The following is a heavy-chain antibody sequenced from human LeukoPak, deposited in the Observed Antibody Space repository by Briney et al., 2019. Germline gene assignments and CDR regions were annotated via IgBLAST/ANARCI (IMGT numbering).Heavy chain of an antibody. D-gene: IGHD2-2*02. CDR1: GYTFTSYD. J-gene: IGHJ6*03. V-gene: IGHV1-8*01. Sequence: ASVKVSCKASGYTFTSYDINWVRQATGQGLGWMGWMNPNSGNTGYAQKFQGRVAMTRNTSISTAYMELSSLRSEDTAVYYCASSTYQLLYGYYYYYMDVWGKGTTVTVSS. CDR2: MNPNSGNT. CDR3: ASSTYQLLYGYYYYYMDV.